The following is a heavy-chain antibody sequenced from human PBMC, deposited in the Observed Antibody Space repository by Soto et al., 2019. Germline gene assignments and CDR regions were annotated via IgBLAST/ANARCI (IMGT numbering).Heavy chain of an antibody. Sequence: GGSLRLSCAASGFKFSSYWMHWVRQAPGKGLVWVSRINSGGSSTSYADFVKGRFTISRDNAKNTLYLQMNSLGAEDTVVYYCARESYSSGWDYFDYWGQGTLVTVSS. V-gene: IGHV3-74*01. D-gene: IGHD6-19*01. CDR1: GFKFSSYW. J-gene: IGHJ4*02. CDR2: INSGGSST. CDR3: ARESYSSGWDYFDY.